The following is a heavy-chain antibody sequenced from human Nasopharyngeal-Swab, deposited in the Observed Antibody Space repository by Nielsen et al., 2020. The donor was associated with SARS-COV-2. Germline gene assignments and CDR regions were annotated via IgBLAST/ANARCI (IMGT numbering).Heavy chain of an antibody. CDR3: AKGVTPLRGFVNYYPYYGMDV. D-gene: IGHD3-10*01. V-gene: IGHV3-23*01. Sequence: GESLKISCAASGFTFSIYAMTWARQAPGKGLEWVSAISASGDRTYYGDSVKGRFTISRDNSKNTVFLQMNSLRADDTAVYYCAKGVTPLRGFVNYYPYYGMDVWGQGTTVTVAS. J-gene: IGHJ6*02. CDR2: ISASGDRT. CDR1: GFTFSIYA.